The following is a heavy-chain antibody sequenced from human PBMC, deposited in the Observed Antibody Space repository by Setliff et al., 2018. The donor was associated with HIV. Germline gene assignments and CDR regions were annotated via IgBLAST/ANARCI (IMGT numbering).Heavy chain of an antibody. CDR2: IYPSGNT. CDR1: GGSISRYH. Sequence: SETLSLTCTVSGGSISRYHWSWIRQPAGKGLEWVGRIYPSGNTNYNPSLKSRLTMSIDTSKNHFSLKLSSVTATDTAVYYCARDAAPHYGSGPPLEYWGQGIQVTVSS. CDR3: ARDAAPHYGSGPPLEY. V-gene: IGHV4-4*07. J-gene: IGHJ4*02. D-gene: IGHD3-10*01.